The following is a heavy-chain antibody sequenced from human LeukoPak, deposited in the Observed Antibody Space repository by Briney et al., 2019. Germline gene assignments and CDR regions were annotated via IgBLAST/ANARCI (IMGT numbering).Heavy chain of an antibody. CDR1: GFTVSSNY. D-gene: IGHD6-13*01. V-gene: IGHV3-66*04. CDR3: ARPSSYSPYSSSFYFDY. J-gene: IGHJ4*02. Sequence: GGSLRLSCAASGFTVSSNYMSWVRQAPGKGLEWVSVIYSGGSTFYADSVKGRFTISRDNSKNTLYLQMNSLRAEDTAVYYCARPSSYSPYSSSFYFDYWGQGTLVTVSS. CDR2: IYSGGST.